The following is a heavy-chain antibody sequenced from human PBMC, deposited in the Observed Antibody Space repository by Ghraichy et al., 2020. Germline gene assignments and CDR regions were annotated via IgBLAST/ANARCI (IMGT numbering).Heavy chain of an antibody. CDR1: GGSISTGGYY. V-gene: IGHV4-31*03. D-gene: IGHD4-17*01. J-gene: IGHJ4*02. CDR2: IYYSGST. CDR3: ARDGRDYGDYGNFDY. Sequence: LSCTVSGGSISTGGYYWSWIRPHPGKGLEWIGYIYYSGSTYYNPSLKSRVIISVDTSENQFSLKLSSVTAADTAVYYCARDGRDYGDYGNFDYWGQGTLVTVSS.